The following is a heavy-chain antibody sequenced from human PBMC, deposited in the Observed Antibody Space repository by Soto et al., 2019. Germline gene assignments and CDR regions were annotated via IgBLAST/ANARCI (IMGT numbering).Heavy chain of an antibody. V-gene: IGHV3-48*03. CDR3: ARDGRISRPDWYFDL. D-gene: IGHD2-15*01. Sequence: GGSLRLSCAASGLTFSSYEMNWVRQAPGKGLEWVSYISRSGSTIYYADSVKGRVTISRDNAKNSLYLQMNSLRAEDTAVYYYARDGRISRPDWYFDLWGRGTLVTSPQ. CDR2: ISRSGSTI. J-gene: IGHJ2*01. CDR1: GLTFSSYE.